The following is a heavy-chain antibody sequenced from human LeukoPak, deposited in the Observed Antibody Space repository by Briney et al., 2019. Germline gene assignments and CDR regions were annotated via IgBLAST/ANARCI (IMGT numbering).Heavy chain of an antibody. CDR3: AKDRDHYGSGSYYYYYGMDV. CDR1: GFTFSSYG. Sequence: GGSLRLSCAASGFTFSSYGMHWVRQAPGKGLEWVAVISYDGSNKYYADSVKGRFTISRDNSKNTLYLQMNSLRAEDTAVYYCAKDRDHYGSGSYYYYYGMDVWGQGILVTVSS. CDR2: ISYDGSNK. V-gene: IGHV3-30*18. D-gene: IGHD3-10*01. J-gene: IGHJ6*02.